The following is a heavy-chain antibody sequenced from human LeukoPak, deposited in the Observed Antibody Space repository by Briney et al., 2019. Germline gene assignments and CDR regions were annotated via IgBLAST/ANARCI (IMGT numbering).Heavy chain of an antibody. CDR2: ISNSGST. CDR1: GGSISSHY. D-gene: IGHD2-15*01. Sequence: SETLSLTCTVSGGSISSHYWIWIRQSPVKGLEWIGDISNSGSTSYNPSLKSRVTISIDTSKNQFSLKLSSVTAADTAVYYCVRDALVGYFSYYYMDVWGKGTTVTVSS. V-gene: IGHV4-59*11. J-gene: IGHJ6*03. CDR3: VRDALVGYFSYYYMDV.